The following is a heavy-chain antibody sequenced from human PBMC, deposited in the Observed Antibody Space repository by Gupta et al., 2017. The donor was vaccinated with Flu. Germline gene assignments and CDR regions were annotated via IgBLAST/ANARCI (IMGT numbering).Heavy chain of an antibody. J-gene: IGHJ4*02. CDR1: GGSISSSSYY. V-gene: IGHV4-39*01. CDR2: IYYSGST. CDR3: ARLSARPRGYFDY. D-gene: IGHD3-10*01. Sequence: QLQLQESGPGLVKPSETLSLTCTVSGGSISSSSYYWGWIRQPPGKGLEWIGSIYYSGSTYYNPSLKSRVTISVDTSKNQFSLKLSSVTAADTAVYYCARLSARPRGYFDYWGQGTLVTVSS.